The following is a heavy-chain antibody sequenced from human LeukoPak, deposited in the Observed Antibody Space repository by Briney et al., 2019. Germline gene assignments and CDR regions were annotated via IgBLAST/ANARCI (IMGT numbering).Heavy chain of an antibody. J-gene: IGHJ4*02. CDR1: GYTFTSYG. D-gene: IGHD5-18*01. CDR2: ISAYNGNT. Sequence: ASVKVSCKASGYTFTSYGISWVRQASGQGLEWMGWISAYNGNTNYAQKVQGRVTMTTDTSTSTAYVELRSLRSDDTAVYYCARDVAYSYVTGYWGQGTLVTVSS. V-gene: IGHV1-18*01. CDR3: ARDVAYSYVTGY.